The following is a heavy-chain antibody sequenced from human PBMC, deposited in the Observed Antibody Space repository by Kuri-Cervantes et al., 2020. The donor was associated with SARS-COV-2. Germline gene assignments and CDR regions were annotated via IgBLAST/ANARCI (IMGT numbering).Heavy chain of an antibody. J-gene: IGHJ4*02. V-gene: IGHV1-69*06. CDR3: ARDAIRDGYNEGY. CDR2: IIPIFGTA. D-gene: IGHD5-24*01. Sequence: SVKVSCKASGGTFSSYAISWVRQAPGQGLEWMGGIIPIFGTANYAQKFQGRVTITADKSTSTAYMELSSLRSEDTAGYYCARDAIRDGYNEGYWGQGTLVTVSS. CDR1: GGTFSSYA.